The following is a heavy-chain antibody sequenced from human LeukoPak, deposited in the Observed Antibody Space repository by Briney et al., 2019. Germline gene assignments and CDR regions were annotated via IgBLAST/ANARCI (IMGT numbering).Heavy chain of an antibody. J-gene: IGHJ3*02. CDR1: GYSISSGYY. V-gene: IGHV4-38-2*02. D-gene: IGHD3-22*01. Sequence: SETLSLTCTVSGYSISSGYYWGWIRQPPGKGLEWIGSIYHSGSTYYNPSLKSRVTISVDTSKNQFSLKLSSVTAADTAVYYCASPDYYYYDSSGYYRHGAFDIWGQGTMVTVSS. CDR2: IYHSGST. CDR3: ASPDYYYYDSSGYYRHGAFDI.